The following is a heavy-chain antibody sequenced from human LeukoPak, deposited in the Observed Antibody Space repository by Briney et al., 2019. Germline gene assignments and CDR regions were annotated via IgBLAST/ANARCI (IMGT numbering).Heavy chain of an antibody. D-gene: IGHD6-19*01. J-gene: IGHJ4*02. V-gene: IGHV1-58*02. CDR2: IVVGSGNT. CDR1: GFTFTSSA. CDR3: ARDPSNTSGRYAYFDY. Sequence: SVKVSCKASGFTFTSSAMQWVRQARGQRLEWIGWIVVGSGNTNYAQKFQERVTITRDMSTSTAYMELSSLRSEDTAVYYCARDPSNTSGRYAYFDYWGQGTLVTVSS.